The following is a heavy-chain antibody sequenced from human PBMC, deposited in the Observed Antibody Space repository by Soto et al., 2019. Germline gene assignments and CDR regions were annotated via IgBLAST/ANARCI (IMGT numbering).Heavy chain of an antibody. CDR3: ARHFGNYGDWAFDF. D-gene: IGHD4-17*01. CDR2: INYSGRT. J-gene: IGHJ4*02. Sequence: ASETLSLTCTVSGGSISYSSHYWAWIRQPPGKGLEWIATINYSGRTYYNPSLRSRVTISVDTSRDQFSLNLNSVTAADTAVYYCARHFGNYGDWAFDFWGQGTLVTVSS. V-gene: IGHV4-39*01. CDR1: GGSISYSSHY.